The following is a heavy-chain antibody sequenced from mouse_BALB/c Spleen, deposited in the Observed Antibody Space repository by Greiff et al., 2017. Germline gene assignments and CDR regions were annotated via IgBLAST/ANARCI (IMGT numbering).Heavy chain of an antibody. CDR2: ISTYYGNT. Sequence: QVQLQQSGPELVRPGVSVKISCKGSGYTFTDYAMHWVKQSHAKSLEWIGVISTYYGNTNYNQKFKGKATMTVDKSSSTAYMELARLTSEDSAIYYCARGDYYGSSYPTGDYWGQGTTLTVSS. CDR1: GYTFTDYA. D-gene: IGHD1-1*01. J-gene: IGHJ2*01. CDR3: ARGDYYGSSYPTGDY. V-gene: IGHV1-67*01.